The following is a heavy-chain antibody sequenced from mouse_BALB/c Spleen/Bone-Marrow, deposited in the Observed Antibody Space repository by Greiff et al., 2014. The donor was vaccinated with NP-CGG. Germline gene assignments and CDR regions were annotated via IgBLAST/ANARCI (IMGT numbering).Heavy chain of an antibody. CDR1: GFNIKDTY. V-gene: IGHV14-3*02. J-gene: IGHJ3*01. CDR3: ATCNHAGPWFAH. CDR2: IDPANGNS. D-gene: IGHD6-1*01. Sequence: VQLKESGAELVKPGASVKLSCTASGFNIKDTYMYWVKQRHEQGLEWIGRIDPANGNSKYDPKFQGKATITAATSSNTAYLQLSSLTSEDTAVYYCATCNHAGPWFAHWGQGTLDTVYA.